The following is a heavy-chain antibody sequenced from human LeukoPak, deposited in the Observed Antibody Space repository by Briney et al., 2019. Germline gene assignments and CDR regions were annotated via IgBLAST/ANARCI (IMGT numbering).Heavy chain of an antibody. CDR3: ARVAMVRGVPLGYFDY. CDR1: GGSISSGDYY. J-gene: IGHJ4*02. CDR2: IYYSGST. Sequence: SETLSLTCTVSGGSISSGDYYSSWIRQPPGKGLEWIGYIYYSGSTYYNPSLKSRVTISVDTSKNQFSLKLSSATAADTAVYYCARVAMVRGVPLGYFDYWGQGTLVTVSS. V-gene: IGHV4-30-4*01. D-gene: IGHD3-10*01.